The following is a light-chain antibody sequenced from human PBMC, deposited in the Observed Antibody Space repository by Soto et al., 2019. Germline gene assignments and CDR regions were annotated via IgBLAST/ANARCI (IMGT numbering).Light chain of an antibody. J-gene: IGKJ5*01. CDR1: QDISNY. CDR3: QQYDNLPSIT. Sequence: DIQMPQSPSSLSASVGDRVTITCQASQDISNYLNWYQQNPGKAPKLLIYDASNLETGVPSRFSGSGSGTDFTFTISSLQPADIARYYCQQYDNLPSITFGQGTRLEIK. CDR2: DAS. V-gene: IGKV1-33*01.